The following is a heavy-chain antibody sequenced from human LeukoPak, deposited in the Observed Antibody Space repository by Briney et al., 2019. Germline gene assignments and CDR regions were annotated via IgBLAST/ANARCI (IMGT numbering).Heavy chain of an antibody. D-gene: IGHD3-10*01. Sequence: GGSLRLSCAASGFTFDDYAMHWVRQAPGKGLEWVSLISWDGGSTYYADSVKGRFTISRDNSKNSLYLQMNSLRAEDTALYYCAKDMAAYYYASGNIDYWGQGALVTVSS. CDR3: AKDMAAYYYASGNIDY. CDR1: GFTFDDYA. CDR2: ISWDGGST. J-gene: IGHJ4*02. V-gene: IGHV3-43D*03.